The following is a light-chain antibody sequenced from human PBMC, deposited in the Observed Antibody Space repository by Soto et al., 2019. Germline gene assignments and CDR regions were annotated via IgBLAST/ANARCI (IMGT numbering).Light chain of an antibody. V-gene: IGKV3-20*01. CDR1: QSINSNY. CDR2: GAS. CDR3: QQYDSSPRT. J-gene: IGKJ1*01. Sequence: EIVLTQSPGTLSLSPGERATLSCRASQSINSNYLAWYQQKPGQGPRPLMYGASSRATGIPDRFSGSGSGTDFPLTSSRLEPEDFAVYYCQQYDSSPRTFGQGTKVEIK.